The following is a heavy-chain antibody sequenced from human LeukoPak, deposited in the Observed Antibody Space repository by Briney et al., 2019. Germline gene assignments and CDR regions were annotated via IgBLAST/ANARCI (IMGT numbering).Heavy chain of an antibody. CDR1: GFTFDDYA. Sequence: GGSLRLSCAASGFTFDDYAMHWVRQAPGKGLEWVAGINKNSESMGYADSVKGRFTISRDNAKNALYLQMNSLRAEDTAVYYCAREISVGGYSYGYIGGDLFDYWGQGTLVTVFS. CDR2: INKNSESM. V-gene: IGHV3-9*01. J-gene: IGHJ4*02. D-gene: IGHD5-18*01. CDR3: AREISVGGYSYGYIGGDLFDY.